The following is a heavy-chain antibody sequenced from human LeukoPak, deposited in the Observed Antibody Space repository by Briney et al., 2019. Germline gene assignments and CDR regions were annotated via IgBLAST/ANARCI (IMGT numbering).Heavy chain of an antibody. D-gene: IGHD4-17*01. CDR2: INPYNGNI. CDR3: ARDFTTVTAASFDY. CDR1: GYTFSDYG. V-gene: IGHV1-18*01. J-gene: IGHJ4*02. Sequence: GASVRVSCKTSGYTFSDYGITWVRQAPGQGLEWIGWINPYNGNINSAQKLQGRVTMTTDTSTSTAYMELRSLRSDDTAVYYCARDFTTVTAASFDYWGQGTLVTVSS.